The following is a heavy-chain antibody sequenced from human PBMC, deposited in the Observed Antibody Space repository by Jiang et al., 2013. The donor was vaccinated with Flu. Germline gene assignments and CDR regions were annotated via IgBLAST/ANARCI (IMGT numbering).Heavy chain of an antibody. Sequence: GPGLVKPSQTLSLTCSVSGASISSGGYYWTWVRQHPGKGLEWLGYIYYSGRTYYNPSLRSRLTISLDTSKNQFSLKVSSVTGADTAVYYCVCFGDDGRGDSWGQGTLVTVSS. CDR3: VCFGDDGRGDS. D-gene: IGHD4-17*01. CDR2: IYYSGRT. V-gene: IGHV4-31*03. J-gene: IGHJ4*02. CDR1: GASISSGGYY.